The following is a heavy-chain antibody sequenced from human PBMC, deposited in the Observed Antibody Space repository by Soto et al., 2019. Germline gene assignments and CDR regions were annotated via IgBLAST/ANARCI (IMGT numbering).Heavy chain of an antibody. CDR2: INPSGGST. CDR3: AILNYYDSSGPYRMDV. D-gene: IGHD3-22*01. V-gene: IGHV1-46*01. J-gene: IGHJ6*02. CDR1: GYTFTSYY. Sequence: ASVKVSCKASGYTFTSYYMHWVRQAPGQGLEWMGIINPSGGSTSYAQKFQGRVTMTRDTSTSTVYMELSSLRSEDTAVYYCAILNYYDSSGPYRMDVWGQGTTVTVSS.